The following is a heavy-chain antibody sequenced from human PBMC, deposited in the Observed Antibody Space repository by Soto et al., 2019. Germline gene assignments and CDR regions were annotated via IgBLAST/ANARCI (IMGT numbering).Heavy chain of an antibody. CDR2: IYYSGTT. CDR3: AREVQYWFDP. V-gene: IGHV4-59*11. D-gene: IGHD1-1*01. CDR1: GGSISSHY. Sequence: TLSLTCTVSGGSISSHYWSWIRQPPGKGLEWIGYIYYSGTTSYNPSLKSRLTISIDTSRNQFSLRLSSVTAADTAVYYCAREVQYWFDPWGQGTLVTVSS. J-gene: IGHJ5*02.